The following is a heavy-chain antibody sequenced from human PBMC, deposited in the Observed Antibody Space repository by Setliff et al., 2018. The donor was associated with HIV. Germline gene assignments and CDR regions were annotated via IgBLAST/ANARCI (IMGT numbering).Heavy chain of an antibody. CDR2: IYYNGNT. CDR3: ARRQSYYDILNGRAFDALDI. Sequence: ETLSLTCSVSGGSISNHYWSWIRQPPGKGLEWIGYIYYNGNTNYNPSLKSRVTISVDTSKNQLSLKLSSVTAADTAVYSCARRQSYYDILNGRAFDALDIWGQGTKVTVSS. D-gene: IGHD3-9*01. CDR1: GGSISNHY. J-gene: IGHJ3*02. V-gene: IGHV4-59*11.